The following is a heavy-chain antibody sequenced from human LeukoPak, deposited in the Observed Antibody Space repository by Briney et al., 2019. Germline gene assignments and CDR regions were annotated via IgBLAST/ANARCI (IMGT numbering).Heavy chain of an antibody. CDR1: GYTFTGYY. CDR2: INPNSGGT. J-gene: IGHJ4*02. V-gene: IGHV1-2*02. Sequence: ASVKVSCKASGYTFTGYYMHWVRQAPGQGLEWMGWINPNSGGTNYAQKFQGRVTMTRDTSISTAYMELSRLRSDDTAVYYCARVRDGDTAMEFDSWGQGTLVTVSS. D-gene: IGHD5-18*01. CDR3: ARVRDGDTAMEFDS.